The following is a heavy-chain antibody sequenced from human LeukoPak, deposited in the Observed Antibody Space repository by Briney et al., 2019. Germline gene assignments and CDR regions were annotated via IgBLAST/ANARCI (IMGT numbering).Heavy chain of an antibody. CDR3: ARLWYSSGWYVGYFDY. D-gene: IGHD6-19*01. J-gene: IGHJ4*02. CDR1: GDNFTSYW. Sequence: GGALTDSCKGSGDNFTSYWIGWGGQMPGKSPGWGGVIYPGDPDTRYSPSFQGQVTISADKSISTAYLQWSSLKASDTAMYYCARLWYSSGWYVGYFDYWGQGTLVTVSS. CDR2: IYPGDPDT. V-gene: IGHV5-51*01.